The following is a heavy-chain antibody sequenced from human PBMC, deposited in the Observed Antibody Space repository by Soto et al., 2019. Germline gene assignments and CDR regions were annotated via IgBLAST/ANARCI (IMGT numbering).Heavy chain of an antibody. CDR1: GFTFSSYA. J-gene: IGHJ4*02. V-gene: IGHV3-30-3*01. CDR2: ISYDGSNK. CDR3: ARDLWPGVATIGPNFDY. D-gene: IGHD5-12*01. Sequence: GGSLRLSCAASGFTFSSYAMHWVRQAPGKGLEWVAVISYDGSNKYYADSVKGRFTISRDNSKNTLYLQMNSLRAEDTAVYYCARDLWPGVATIGPNFDYWGQGTLVTVSS.